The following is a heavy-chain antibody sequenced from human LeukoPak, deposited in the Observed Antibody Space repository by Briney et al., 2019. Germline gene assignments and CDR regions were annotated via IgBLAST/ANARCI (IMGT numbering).Heavy chain of an antibody. Sequence: SETLSLTCTVSGGSISSYYWSWIRQPPGKGLEWIGYIYYSGSTNYNPSLKSRVTISVDTSKNQFSLKLSSVTAADTAVYYCARNTYCSSTSCYRGVDPWGQGTLVTVSS. CDR1: GGSISSYY. CDR2: IYYSGST. D-gene: IGHD2-2*02. V-gene: IGHV4-59*12. CDR3: ARNTYCSSTSCYRGVDP. J-gene: IGHJ5*02.